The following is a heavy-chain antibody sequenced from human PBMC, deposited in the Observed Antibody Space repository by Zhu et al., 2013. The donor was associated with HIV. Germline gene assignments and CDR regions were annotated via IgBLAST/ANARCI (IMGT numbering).Heavy chain of an antibody. CDR3: AKDAAAGTHHGGYNWFDP. D-gene: IGHD6-13*01. Sequence: EVQLVESGGGLVQPGRSLRLSCAASGFTFDDYAMHWVRQAPGKGLEWVSGISWNSGSIGYADSVKGRFTISRDNAKNSLYLQMNSLRAEDTALYYCAKDAAAGTHHGGYNWFDPWGQGTLVTVSS. J-gene: IGHJ5*02. V-gene: IGHV3-9*01. CDR1: GFTFDDYA. CDR2: ISWNSGSI.